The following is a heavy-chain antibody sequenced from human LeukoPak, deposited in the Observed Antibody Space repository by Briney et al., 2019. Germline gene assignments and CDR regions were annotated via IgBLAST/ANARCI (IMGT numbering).Heavy chain of an antibody. D-gene: IGHD3-3*01. V-gene: IGHV3-30*02. Sequence: PWGSLRLSCAASGFTFSSFGMHWVRQAPRKGLEWVAFIRYDGSNKYYADSVKGRFTISRDNSKNTLYLQMNSLRAEDTAVYYCAKDEVLRFLEWLSPGAFDIWGQGTMVTVSS. CDR1: GFTFSSFG. CDR2: IRYDGSNK. J-gene: IGHJ3*02. CDR3: AKDEVLRFLEWLSPGAFDI.